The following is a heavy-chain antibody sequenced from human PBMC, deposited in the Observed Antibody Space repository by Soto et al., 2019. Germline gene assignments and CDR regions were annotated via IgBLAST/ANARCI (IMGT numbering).Heavy chain of an antibody. CDR1: GGTFSIYA. D-gene: IGHD6-6*01. CDR3: ARDPIAARPGRYLDY. Sequence: ASVKVSCKASGGTFSIYAISWVRQAPGQGLEWMGGIIPIFGTANYAQKFQGRVTITADESTSTAYMELSSLRSEDTAVYYCARDPIAARPGRYLDYWGQGTLVTVSS. J-gene: IGHJ4*02. CDR2: IIPIFGTA. V-gene: IGHV1-69*13.